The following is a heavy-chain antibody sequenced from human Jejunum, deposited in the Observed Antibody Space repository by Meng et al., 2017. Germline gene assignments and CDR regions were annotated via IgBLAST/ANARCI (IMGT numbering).Heavy chain of an antibody. J-gene: IGHJ4*02. Sequence: QLQQWGAGPLNPSETRSLTCAVYGGSSSGFYLSWIRQPPGKGLEWIGEIHPSGSTDYNPSLKSRLTISLDTSKNQFSLSLNPATAADTGIYYCTRGTDRAKSGDYWAKGTLVTVSS. D-gene: IGHD1-14*01. V-gene: IGHV4-34*01. CDR3: TRGTDRAKSGDY. CDR2: IHPSGST. CDR1: GGSSSGFY.